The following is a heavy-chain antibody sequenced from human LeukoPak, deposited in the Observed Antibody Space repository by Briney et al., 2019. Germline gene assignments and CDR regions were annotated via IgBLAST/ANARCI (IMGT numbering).Heavy chain of an antibody. CDR3: ARDHIRCQGAFDI. CDR2: ISYDGSNK. D-gene: IGHD4-17*01. CDR1: GFTFSSYG. V-gene: IGHV3-30*03. Sequence: GGSLRLSCAASGFTFSSYGMHWVRQAPGKGLEWVAVISYDGSNKKYADSVKGRFTISRDNSKNTLYLQMNSLRAEDTAVYYCARDHIRCQGAFDIWGQGTMVTVSS. J-gene: IGHJ3*02.